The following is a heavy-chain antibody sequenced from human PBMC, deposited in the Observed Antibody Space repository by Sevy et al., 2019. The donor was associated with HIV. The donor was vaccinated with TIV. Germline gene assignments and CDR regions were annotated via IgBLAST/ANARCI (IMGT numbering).Heavy chain of an antibody. CDR2: VYYTGGT. CDR3: ARRNDFDI. J-gene: IGHJ3*02. Sequence: PSETLSLTCTVSAGSINSDHSNWIRQPPGKGLEWIGYVYYTGGTNYNPSLKNRVTISVDRTKNQFSLKLTSVTAADTAVYYCARRNDFDIWGQGTMVTVSS. V-gene: IGHV4-59*08. CDR1: AGSINSDH.